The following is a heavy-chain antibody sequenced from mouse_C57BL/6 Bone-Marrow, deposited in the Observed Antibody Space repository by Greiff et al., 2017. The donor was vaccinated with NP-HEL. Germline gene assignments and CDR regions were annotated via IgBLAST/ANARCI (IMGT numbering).Heavy chain of an antibody. CDR1: GFTFSSYG. V-gene: IGHV5-6*01. CDR2: ISSGGSYT. J-gene: IGHJ3*01. D-gene: IGHD2-5*01. CDR3: ARWGGYSIFAY. Sequence: EVQLVESGGDLVKPGGSLKLSCAASGFTFSSYGMSWVRQTPDKRLEWVATISSGGSYTYYPDSVKGRFTISRDNAKNTLYLQMSSLKSEDTAMYYCARWGGYSIFAYWGQGTLVTVSA.